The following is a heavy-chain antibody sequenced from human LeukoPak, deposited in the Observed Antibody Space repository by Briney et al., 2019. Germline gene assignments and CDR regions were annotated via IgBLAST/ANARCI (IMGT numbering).Heavy chain of an antibody. V-gene: IGHV3-33*06. CDR2: IWYDGSNK. D-gene: IGHD3-22*01. J-gene: IGHJ4*02. CDR3: AKDRLNYYDSSGYSAFDY. CDR1: GFTFSSYG. Sequence: PGGSLRLSCAASGFTFSSYGMHWVRQAPGKGLEWVAVIWYDGSNKNYADSVKGRFTISRDNSKNTLYLQMNSLRAEDTAVYYCAKDRLNYYDSSGYSAFDYWGQGTLVTVSS.